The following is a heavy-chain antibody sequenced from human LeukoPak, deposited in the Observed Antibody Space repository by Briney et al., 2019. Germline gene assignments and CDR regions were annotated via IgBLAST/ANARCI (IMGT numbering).Heavy chain of an antibody. CDR3: VKYSSGWYDY. V-gene: IGHV3-64D*06. J-gene: IGHJ4*02. D-gene: IGHD6-19*01. Sequence: GGSLRLSCSASGFTFSSYAIHWVRQAPGKGLEYVSAISDNGGSTYYADSVKGRFTISRDNSKNTLYLQMSSLRAEDTAVYNCVKYSSGWYDYWGQGILVTVSS. CDR1: GFTFSSYA. CDR2: ISDNGGST.